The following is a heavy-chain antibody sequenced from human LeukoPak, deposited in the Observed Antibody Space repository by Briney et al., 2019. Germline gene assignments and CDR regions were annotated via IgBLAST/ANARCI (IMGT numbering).Heavy chain of an antibody. D-gene: IGHD6-6*01. CDR3: ASHQYSSSSRVYAFDI. CDR2: ISAYNGNT. Sequence: ASVKVSCKASGYTFTSYGISWVRQAPGQGLEWMGWISAYNGNTNYAQKLQGRVTMTTDTSTSTAYMELSRLRSDDTAVYYCASHQYSSSSRVYAFDIWGQGTMVTVSS. J-gene: IGHJ3*02. CDR1: GYTFTSYG. V-gene: IGHV1-18*01.